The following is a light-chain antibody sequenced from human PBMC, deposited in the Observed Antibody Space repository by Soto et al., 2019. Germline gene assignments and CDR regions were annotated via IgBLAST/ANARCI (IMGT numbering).Light chain of an antibody. J-gene: IGKJ2*01. CDR2: DAS. V-gene: IGKV1-33*01. Sequence: DIQMTQSPSSLSASVGDRVTITCQASQDISNYLNWYQQKPGKAPKLLIYDASTLATGVPSRFSGSGSGTDFTFTISSLQPEDIATYYFQQYDYLLRTAFGQGTKVEIQ. CDR1: QDISNY. CDR3: QQYDYLLRTA.